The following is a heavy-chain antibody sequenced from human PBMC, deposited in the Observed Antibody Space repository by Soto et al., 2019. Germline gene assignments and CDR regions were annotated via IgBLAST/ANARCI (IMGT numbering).Heavy chain of an antibody. V-gene: IGHV3-30*04. CDR2: ISYDGRNE. D-gene: IGHD2-15*01. Sequence: GSLRLSCAASGFTFSTYGFHWVRQAPDKGLEWVAFISYDGRNEYYGDSVKGRFTISRDNSKNTLYLQMNSVRPEDTSVYYCARDLLVRLREVAIDFPGPGALVTVSS. CDR1: GFTFSTYG. CDR3: ARDLLVRLREVAIDF. J-gene: IGHJ4*02.